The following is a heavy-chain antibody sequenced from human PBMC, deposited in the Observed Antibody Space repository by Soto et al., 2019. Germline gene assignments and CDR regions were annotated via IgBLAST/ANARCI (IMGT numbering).Heavy chain of an antibody. CDR1: GFIFTRYS. V-gene: IGHV3-21*06. J-gene: IGHJ4*02. CDR3: AGESEALTSNFDS. CDR2: ISSTTNYI. Sequence: GGSLRLSCAASGFIFTRYSMNWVRQAPGKGLEWVSSISSTTNYIYYGDSMKGRFTISRDNAKNSLYLEMNSLRAEDTAVYYCAGESEALTSNFDSWGQGTLVTVSS.